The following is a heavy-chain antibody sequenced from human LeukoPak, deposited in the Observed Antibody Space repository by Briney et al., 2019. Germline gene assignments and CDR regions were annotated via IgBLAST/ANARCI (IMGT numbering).Heavy chain of an antibody. V-gene: IGHV4-34*01. CDR3: ARDRRFYDSSGSHWYFDL. J-gene: IGHJ2*01. CDR1: GGSISNYW. Sequence: SETLSLTCTVSGGSISNYWWSWIRQPPGKGLEWIGEINHSGSTNYNPSLKSRVTISVDTSKNQFSLKLSSVTAADTAVYYCARDRRFYDSSGSHWYFDLWGRGALVTVSS. D-gene: IGHD3-22*01. CDR2: INHSGST.